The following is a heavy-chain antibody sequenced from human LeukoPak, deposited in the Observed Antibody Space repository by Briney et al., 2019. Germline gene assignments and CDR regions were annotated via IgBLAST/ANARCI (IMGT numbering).Heavy chain of an antibody. CDR3: AKAMHIVVVIALGAFDI. J-gene: IGHJ3*02. V-gene: IGHV3-48*03. CDR1: GLTFSNLK. D-gene: IGHD2-21*01. Sequence: GGSLRLSCAVSGLTFSNLKMNWVRQAPGKGLEWVSYISAGGRTTFYADSVTGRFTISRDNAKNSLYLQMSSLRVEDTAVYYCAKAMHIVVVIALGAFDIWGQGTMVTVSS. CDR2: ISAGGRTT.